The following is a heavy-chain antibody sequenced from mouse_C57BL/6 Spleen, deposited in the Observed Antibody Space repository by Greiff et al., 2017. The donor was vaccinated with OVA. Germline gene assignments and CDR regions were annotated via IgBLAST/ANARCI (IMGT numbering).Heavy chain of an antibody. CDR2: IDPENGDT. J-gene: IGHJ3*01. CDR1: GFNIKDDY. D-gene: IGHD3-2*02. CDR3: TPDSSGSWFAY. V-gene: IGHV14-4*01. Sequence: EVHLVESGAELVRPGASVKLSCTASGFNIKDDYMHWVKQRPEQGLEWIGWIDPENGDTEYASKFQGKATITADTSSNTAYLQLSSLTSEDTAVYYCTPDSSGSWFAYWGQGTLVTVSA.